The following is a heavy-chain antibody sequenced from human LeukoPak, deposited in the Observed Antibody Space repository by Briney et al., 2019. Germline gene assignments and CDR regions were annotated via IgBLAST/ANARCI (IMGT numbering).Heavy chain of an antibody. CDR3: TRGDDFWSGYYPDY. CDR2: IRSKAYGGTT. D-gene: IGHD3-3*01. V-gene: IGHV3-49*04. CDR1: GFTFGDYA. J-gene: IGHJ4*02. Sequence: GGSLRLSCTASGFTFGDYAMSWVRQAPGKGLEWVGFIRSKAYGGTTEYAASVKGRFTISRDDSKSIAYLQMNSLKTGDTAVYYCTRGDDFWSGYYPDYWGQGTLVTVSS.